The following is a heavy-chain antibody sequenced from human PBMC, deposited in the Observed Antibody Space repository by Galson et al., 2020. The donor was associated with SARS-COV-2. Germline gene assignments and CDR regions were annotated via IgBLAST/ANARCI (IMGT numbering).Heavy chain of an antibody. J-gene: IGHJ4*02. CDR1: GFTFDDYA. CDR3: AKGQRGPKGAVAPDY. V-gene: IGHV3-9*01. CDR2: ISWNSGSI. Sequence: TGGSLRLSCAASGFTFDDYAMHWVRQAPGKGLEWVSGISWNSGSIGYADSVKGRFTISRDNAKNSLYLQMNSLRAEDTALYYCAKGQRGPKGAVAPDYWGQGTLVTVSS. D-gene: IGHD6-19*01.